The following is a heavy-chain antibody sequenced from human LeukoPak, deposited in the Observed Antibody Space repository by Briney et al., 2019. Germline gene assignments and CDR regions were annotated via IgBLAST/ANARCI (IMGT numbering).Heavy chain of an antibody. CDR1: GFTFSSYS. J-gene: IGHJ4*02. CDR3: ARDQTQRTYYYDSSGSPGDY. V-gene: IGHV3-21*01. CDR2: ISSSSSYI. D-gene: IGHD3-22*01. Sequence: GGSLRLSCAASGFTFSSYSMNWVRQAPGKGLEWVSSISSSSSYIYYADSVKGRFTISRDNAKNSLYLQMNSLRAEDTAVYYCARDQTQRTYYYDSSGSPGDYWGQGTLVTVSS.